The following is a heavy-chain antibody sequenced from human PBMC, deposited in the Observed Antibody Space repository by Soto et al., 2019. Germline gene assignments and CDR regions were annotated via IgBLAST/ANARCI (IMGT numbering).Heavy chain of an antibody. V-gene: IGHV4-31*03. J-gene: IGHJ4*02. CDR3: ARADVRADIGVVPAAIFDY. Sequence: QVQLQESGPGLVKPSQTLSLTCTVSGGSISSGGYYWSWIRQHPGKGLEWIGYIYYSGSTYYNPSLKSRVTISVDTSKIQFSRKLSSVTAADTAVYYCARADVRADIGVVPAAIFDYWGQGTLVTVSS. D-gene: IGHD2-2*02. CDR2: IYYSGST. CDR1: GGSISSGGYY.